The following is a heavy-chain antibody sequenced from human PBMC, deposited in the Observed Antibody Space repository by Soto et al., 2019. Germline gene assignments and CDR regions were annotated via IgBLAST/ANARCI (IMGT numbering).Heavy chain of an antibody. CDR1: GFTFGYTW. Sequence: PGGSLRLSCAASGFTFGYTWMSWVRQAPGKGLEWVGRIKNKTDGGATDYAAPVTGRFTISRDDSENTLYLQMNSLKTEDTGVYYCNTDLKYYDFWSGLSRGWGQGTRGTVPX. V-gene: IGHV3-15*01. CDR2: IKNKTDGGAT. CDR3: NTDLKYYDFWSGLSRG. D-gene: IGHD3-3*01. J-gene: IGHJ4*02.